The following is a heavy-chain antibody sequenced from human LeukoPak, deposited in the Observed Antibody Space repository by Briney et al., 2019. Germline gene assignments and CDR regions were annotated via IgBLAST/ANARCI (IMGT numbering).Heavy chain of an antibody. J-gene: IGHJ4*02. Sequence: SETLSLTCTASGGSISSYYWNWIRQSAGKRLEWIGRIYASGRTDYNLSLKSRVTMSVDTSKNQFSLKVTYVTAADTAVYYCARGHSSGHYYDYWGQGTLVTVSS. D-gene: IGHD3-22*01. CDR3: ARGHSSGHYYDY. V-gene: IGHV4-4*07. CDR2: IYASGRT. CDR1: GGSISSYY.